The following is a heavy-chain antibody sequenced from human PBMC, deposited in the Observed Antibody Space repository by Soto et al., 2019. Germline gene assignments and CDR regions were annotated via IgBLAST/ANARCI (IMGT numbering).Heavy chain of an antibody. Sequence: GGSLRLSCAASGFTFSSYAMSWVRQAPGKGLEWVSAISGSGGSTYYADSVKGRFTISRDNSKNTLYLQMNSLRAEDTAVYYCAKDAREIAVAVYEPYYFDYWGQGTLVTVSS. CDR1: GFTFSSYA. D-gene: IGHD6-19*01. CDR2: ISGSGGST. J-gene: IGHJ4*02. V-gene: IGHV3-23*01. CDR3: AKDAREIAVAVYEPYYFDY.